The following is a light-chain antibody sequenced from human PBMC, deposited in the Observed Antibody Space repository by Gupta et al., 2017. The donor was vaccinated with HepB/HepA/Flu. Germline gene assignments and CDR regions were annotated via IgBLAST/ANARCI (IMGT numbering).Light chain of an antibody. CDR1: QNISSY. CDR2: AAS. CDR3: QESYSTPNT. J-gene: IGKJ4*01. V-gene: IGKV1-39*01. Sequence: DTQMNQSPSTLSASLGDRVTITCRASQNISSYFNWYQQKPGKAPKLLIYAASTLQSGVPSRFSGSGSGTDFTLTISSLQPEDFATYYCQESYSTPNTFGGGTKVEIK.